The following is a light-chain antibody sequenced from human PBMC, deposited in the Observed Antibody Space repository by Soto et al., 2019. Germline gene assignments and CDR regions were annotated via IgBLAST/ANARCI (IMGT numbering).Light chain of an antibody. CDR1: QNVDSNY. V-gene: IGKV3-20*01. CDR2: GAS. CDR3: QHFGNSLWT. J-gene: IGKJ1*01. Sequence: EIVFTHSPGTLAFCTVRRATSSGRASQNVDSNYLAWYQQKPGQAPRIIIFGASGRATGIPDRFSGSGSGTDFTLTISGLEPEDFAVYYCQHFGNSLWTFGQGTKVDIK.